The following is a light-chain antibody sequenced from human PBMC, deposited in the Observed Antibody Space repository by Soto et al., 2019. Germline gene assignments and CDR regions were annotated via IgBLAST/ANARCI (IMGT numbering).Light chain of an antibody. CDR2: EVT. CDR3: SSYAASNNFYFV. CDR1: SSDVGGYHY. J-gene: IGLJ2*01. V-gene: IGLV2-8*01. Sequence: QSALTQPPSASGSPGQSVTISCTGTSSDVGGYHYVSWYQQYPGRAPKLMIYEVTKRPSGVPDRFSGSKSGNTASLTVSGLQAEDEADYYCSSYAASNNFYFVFGGGTQLTVL.